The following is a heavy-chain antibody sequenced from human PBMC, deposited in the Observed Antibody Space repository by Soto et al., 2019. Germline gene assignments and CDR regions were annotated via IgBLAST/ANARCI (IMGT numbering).Heavy chain of an antibody. CDR2: IYYSGST. CDR1: GGSISSSSYY. CDR3: ARLTGHRGSYLYY. Sequence: SETLSLTCTVSGGSISSSSYYWGWIRQPPGKGLEWIGSIYYSGSTYYNPSLKSRVTISVDTSKNQFSLKLSSVTAADTAVYYCARLTGHRGSYLYYGGQGTLVTVSS. D-gene: IGHD1-26*01. J-gene: IGHJ4*02. V-gene: IGHV4-39*01.